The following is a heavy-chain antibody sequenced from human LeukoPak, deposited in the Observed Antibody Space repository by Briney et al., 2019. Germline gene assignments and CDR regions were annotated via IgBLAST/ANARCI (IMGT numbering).Heavy chain of an antibody. CDR1: GFTFSNYD. V-gene: IGHV3-33*01. J-gene: IGHJ4*02. CDR2: IWFDGSNK. Sequence: GRSLRLSCAASGFTFSNYDMHWVRQAPGKGLEWVAVIWFDGSNKFYADSVRGRFTISRDNSKNTLYLQMNSLRAEDTAVYYCASSAGALIDCWGQGTLVIVSS. D-gene: IGHD6-19*01. CDR3: ASSAGALIDC.